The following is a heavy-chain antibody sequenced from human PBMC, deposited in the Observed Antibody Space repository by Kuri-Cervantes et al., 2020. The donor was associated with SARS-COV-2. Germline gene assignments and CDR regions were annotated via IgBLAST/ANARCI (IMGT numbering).Heavy chain of an antibody. V-gene: IGHV3-74*01. CDR3: AKALASPYSGSYCDDY. CDR1: GFTFSGHW. J-gene: IGHJ4*01. Sequence: GESLKISCAASGFTFSGHWIHWVRQAPGKGLVWVSRINPDGSYTNNADSVKGRFTISRDNYKNTLYLPMHSLRAEDAAVYYCAKALASPYSGSYCDDYWGQAILTVSS. D-gene: IGHD1-26*01. CDR2: INPDGSYT.